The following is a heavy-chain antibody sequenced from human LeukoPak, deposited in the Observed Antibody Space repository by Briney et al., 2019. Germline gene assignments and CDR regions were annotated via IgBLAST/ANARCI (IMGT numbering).Heavy chain of an antibody. D-gene: IGHD3-22*01. Sequence: SETLSLTCTVSGGSITSYYWSWIRQPAGKGLEWIGRIYTSGSTNYSPSLKSRVTMSVDTSKSQFSLKLSSVTAADTAMYYCAGHYYYDTTGSDYWGPGTLVTVSS. V-gene: IGHV4-4*07. CDR1: GGSITSYY. J-gene: IGHJ4*02. CDR3: AGHYYYDTTGSDY. CDR2: IYTSGST.